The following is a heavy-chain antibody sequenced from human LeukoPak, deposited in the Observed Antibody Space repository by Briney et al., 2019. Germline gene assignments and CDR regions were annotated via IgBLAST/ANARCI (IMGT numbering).Heavy chain of an antibody. Sequence: ASVKVSCKASGYTFTGYYMHWVRQAPGQGLEWMGWINPNSGGTNYAQKFQGRVTMTRDTYISTAYLELSRLRSDDTGVYYCARAIAARYYYYYLDVWGKGTTVTLSS. CDR3: ARAIAARYYYYYLDV. CDR2: INPNSGGT. CDR1: GYTFTGYY. J-gene: IGHJ6*03. V-gene: IGHV1-2*02. D-gene: IGHD6-6*01.